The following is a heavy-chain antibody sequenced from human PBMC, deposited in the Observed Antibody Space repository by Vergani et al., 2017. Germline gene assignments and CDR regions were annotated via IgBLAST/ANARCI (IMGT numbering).Heavy chain of an antibody. CDR3: AREGRYGDFDY. V-gene: IGHV3-30*03. CDR2: ISYDGSNK. CDR1: GFTFSSYG. J-gene: IGHJ4*02. D-gene: IGHD4-17*01. Sequence: QVQLVESGGGVVQPGRSLRLSCAASGFTFSSYGMHWVRQAPGKGLEWVAVISYDGSNKYYADSVKGRFTISRDNSKNTLYLQMNSLRAEDTAVYYCAREGRYGDFDYWGQGTLVTVSS.